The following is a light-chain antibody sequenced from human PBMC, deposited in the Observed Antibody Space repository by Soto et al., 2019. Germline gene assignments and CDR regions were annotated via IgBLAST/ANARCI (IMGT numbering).Light chain of an antibody. Sequence: DIQMTQSPSSVSASVGDTVTITCRASQVILSWLAWYQQKPGEAPRLLIYASSNLHSGVPSRFSASRSATAFSLTTSSLQPEDFAAYYWHQSNTLPITFGPGTRVYI. J-gene: IGKJ3*01. CDR2: ASS. CDR1: QVILSW. V-gene: IGKV1-12*01. CDR3: HQSNTLPIT.